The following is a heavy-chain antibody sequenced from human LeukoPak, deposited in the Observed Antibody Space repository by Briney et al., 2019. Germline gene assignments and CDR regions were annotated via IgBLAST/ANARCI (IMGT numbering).Heavy chain of an antibody. V-gene: IGHV1-8*03. CDR1: GYTFTSYG. CDR2: MNPNSGGT. Sequence: GSVKVSCKASGYTFTSYGISWVRQAPGQGLEWMGWMNPNSGGTAYAQNLQGRVTITRSTSLSTAYMELSSLRSEDTAVYYCASANFQHWGQGTLVTVSS. D-gene: IGHD2-8*01. CDR3: ASANFQH. J-gene: IGHJ1*01.